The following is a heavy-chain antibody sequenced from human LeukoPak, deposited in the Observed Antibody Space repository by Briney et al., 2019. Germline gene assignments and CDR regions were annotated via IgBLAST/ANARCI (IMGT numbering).Heavy chain of an antibody. CDR3: AIDLLPDIVATISYFDY. CDR2: IYCSGST. Sequence: PSETLSLTCTVSGGSISSSSYYWGWIRQPPGKGLEWIGSIYCSGSTYYNPSLKSRVTISVDTSKNQFSLKLSSVTAADTAVYYCAIDLLPDIVATISYFDYWGQGTLVTVSS. J-gene: IGHJ4*02. D-gene: IGHD5-12*01. V-gene: IGHV4-39*07. CDR1: GGSISSSSYY.